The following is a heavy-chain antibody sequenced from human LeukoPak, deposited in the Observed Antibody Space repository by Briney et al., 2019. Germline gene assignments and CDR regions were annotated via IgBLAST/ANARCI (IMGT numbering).Heavy chain of an antibody. Sequence: GASVKVSCKASGGTFSSYAISWVRQAPGQGLEWMGGIIPIFGTANYAQKFQGRVTITADESTSTAYMELSSLGSEDTAVYYCARTTRPGIAAATFDYWGQGTLVTVSS. V-gene: IGHV1-69*13. CDR3: ARTTRPGIAAATFDY. D-gene: IGHD6-13*01. CDR2: IIPIFGTA. CDR1: GGTFSSYA. J-gene: IGHJ4*02.